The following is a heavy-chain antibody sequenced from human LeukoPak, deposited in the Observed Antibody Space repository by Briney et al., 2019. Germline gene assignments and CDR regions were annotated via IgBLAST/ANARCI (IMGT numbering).Heavy chain of an antibody. CDR1: GFTFSSYW. J-gene: IGHJ6*03. D-gene: IGHD2-2*01. Sequence: GGSLRLSCAASGFTFSSYWMSWVRQAPGKGLEWVANIKQDGSEKYYVDSVKGRFTISRDNAKNSLYLQMNSLRAEDTALYHCARGSRPYYYYYYMDVWGKGTTVTVSS. CDR2: IKQDGSEK. CDR3: ARGSRPYYYYYYMDV. V-gene: IGHV3-7*03.